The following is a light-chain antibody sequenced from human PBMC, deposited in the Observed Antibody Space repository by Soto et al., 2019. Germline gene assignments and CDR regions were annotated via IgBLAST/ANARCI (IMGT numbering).Light chain of an antibody. J-gene: IGKJ4*01. CDR1: QSVLYSSNNKNY. Sequence: SLAVSLGERATINCKSSQSVLYSSNNKNYLAWYQQKPGQPPKLLIYWASTRESGVPDRFSGSGSGTDFTLTISSLQAEDVAVYYCQQYYSTPLTFGGGTKVEIK. CDR3: QQYYSTPLT. CDR2: WAS. V-gene: IGKV4-1*01.